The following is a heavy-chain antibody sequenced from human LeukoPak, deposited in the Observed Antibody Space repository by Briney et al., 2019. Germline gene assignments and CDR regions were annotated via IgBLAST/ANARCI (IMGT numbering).Heavy chain of an antibody. Sequence: PGGSLRLSCAASGFTVSSNYMSWVRQATGKGLEWVSSISSSYIYYADSVRGRFTISRDNAKNSLYLQMNSLRAEDTAVYYCARDGTLGVWGKGTTVTVSS. J-gene: IGHJ6*04. CDR2: ISSSYI. V-gene: IGHV3-21*01. CDR1: GFTVSSNY. CDR3: ARDGTLGV. D-gene: IGHD1-1*01.